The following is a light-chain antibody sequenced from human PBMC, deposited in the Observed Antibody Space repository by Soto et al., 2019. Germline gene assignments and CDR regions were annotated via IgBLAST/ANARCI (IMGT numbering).Light chain of an antibody. CDR2: DVS. CDR3: RSYTGSSAPLV. Sequence: QSALTQPASVSGSPGQSITISCTGTSSDVGGYNYVSWYQQHPGKAPKLMIYDVSNRPSGVSNRFSGSKSGNTASLTISGVEAEDEADYYCRSYTGSSAPLVFGGGTKLTVL. CDR1: SSDVGGYNY. V-gene: IGLV2-14*01. J-gene: IGLJ3*02.